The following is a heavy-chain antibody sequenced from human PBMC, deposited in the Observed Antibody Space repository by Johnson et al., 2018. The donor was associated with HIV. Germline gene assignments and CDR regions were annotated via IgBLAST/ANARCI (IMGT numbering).Heavy chain of an antibody. Sequence: QVLLVESGGGVVQPGRSLRLSCAASGFTFSSYAMHWVRQAPGKGLEWVAVISYDGSNKYYADSVKGRFTISRDNSKNTLYLQMNSLRAEDTAVYYCARALEGDAFDIWGQGTMVTVSS. V-gene: IGHV3-30-3*01. CDR1: GFTFSSYA. D-gene: IGHD5-24*01. J-gene: IGHJ3*02. CDR3: ARALEGDAFDI. CDR2: ISYDGSNK.